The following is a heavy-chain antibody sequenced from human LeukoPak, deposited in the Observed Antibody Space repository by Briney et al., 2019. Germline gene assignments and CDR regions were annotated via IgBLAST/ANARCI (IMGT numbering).Heavy chain of an antibody. J-gene: IGHJ4*02. D-gene: IGHD4-23*01. V-gene: IGHV4-30-2*01. CDR3: AGVRGTVVKYYFDY. Sequence: PSETLSLTCAVSGGSISSGGYSWSWIRQPPGKGLEWIGYIYHSGSTYYNPSLKSRVTISVDRSKNQFSLKLSSVSAADTAVYYCAGVRGTVVKYYFDYWGQGTLVTVSS. CDR2: IYHSGST. CDR1: GGSISSGGYS.